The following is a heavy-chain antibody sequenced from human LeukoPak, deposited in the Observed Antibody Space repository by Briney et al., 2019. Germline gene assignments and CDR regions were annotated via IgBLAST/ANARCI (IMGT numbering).Heavy chain of an antibody. CDR2: MYVTWMT. J-gene: IGHJ4*02. CDR3: ARPHPLYGGGSFLF. CDR1: GCTISSYI. V-gene: IGHV4-59*12. D-gene: IGHD3-16*01. Sequence: SETLSLTCSVSGCTISSYIWSWIRQPPGQELKWIVYMYVTWMTNFNPSLKGRATNSLDTSKNQFSLKLTSVTAADTAVYYCARPHPLYGGGSFLFWGQGLLVTVSS.